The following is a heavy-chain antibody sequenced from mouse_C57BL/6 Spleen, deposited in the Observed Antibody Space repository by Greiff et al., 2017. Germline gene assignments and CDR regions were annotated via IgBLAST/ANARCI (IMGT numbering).Heavy chain of an antibody. CDR3: ARKGRREYYFDY. J-gene: IGHJ2*01. CDR1: GYTFTSYW. V-gene: IGHV1-69*01. Sequence: QVQLKQPGAELVMPGASVKLSCKASGYTFTSYWMHWVKQRPGQGLEWIGEIDPSDSYTNYNQKFKGKSTLTVDKSSSTAYMQLSSLTSEDSAVYYCARKGRREYYFDYWGQGTTLTVSS. CDR2: IDPSDSYT.